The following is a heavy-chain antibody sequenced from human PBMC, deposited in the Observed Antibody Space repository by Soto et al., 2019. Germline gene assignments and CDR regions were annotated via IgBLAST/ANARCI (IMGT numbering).Heavy chain of an antibody. Sequence: GASVKVSCKASGGTFRNSAISWVRQAPGQGLEWMGGIMPIFRTPDYAQKFQGRVTITADESTNTAYMELSGLRSDDTAVYYCARGFPLWFDPWGQGTLVTVSS. D-gene: IGHD3-3*01. CDR3: ARGFPLWFDP. CDR1: GGTFRNSA. V-gene: IGHV1-69*13. CDR2: IMPIFRTP. J-gene: IGHJ5*02.